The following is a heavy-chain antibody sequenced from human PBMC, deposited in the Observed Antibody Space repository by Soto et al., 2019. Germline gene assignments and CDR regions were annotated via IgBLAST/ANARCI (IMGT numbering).Heavy chain of an antibody. Sequence: SVKVSCKASGGTFSSNPISWMRQAPGQGLEWMGGTIPTFGAGSYAQRFQGRLTITADKSTNTAYMELSSLRPEDTAVYYCARRQTSGYNRYFDSWGQVTLVTVSS. J-gene: IGHJ4*02. CDR3: ARRQTSGYNRYFDS. CDR2: TIPTFGAG. V-gene: IGHV1-69*06. D-gene: IGHD5-12*01. CDR1: GGTFSSNP.